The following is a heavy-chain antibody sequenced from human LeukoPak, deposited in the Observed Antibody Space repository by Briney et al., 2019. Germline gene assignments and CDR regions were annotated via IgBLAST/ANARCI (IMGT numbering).Heavy chain of an antibody. D-gene: IGHD4-17*01. V-gene: IGHV3-11*06. CDR1: GFIFSDYY. CDR2: ISSSSSYI. J-gene: IGHJ4*02. CDR3: ARVSYGDSGYFDY. Sequence: QSGGSLRLSCPASGFIFSDYYMSWIRQAPGKGLEWVSYISSSSSYIDYADSVKGRFTISRDNAKNSLYLQMNSLRAEDTAVYYCARVSYGDSGYFDYWGQGTLVTVSS.